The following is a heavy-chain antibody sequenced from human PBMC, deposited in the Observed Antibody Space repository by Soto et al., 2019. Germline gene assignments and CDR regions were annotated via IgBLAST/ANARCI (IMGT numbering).Heavy chain of an antibody. V-gene: IGHV1-69*12. J-gene: IGHJ1*01. CDR1: GGTFSSYA. CDR2: IIPIFGTA. CDR3: ARWSDYGDYVARVPGGYFQH. Sequence: QVQLVQSGAEVKKPGSSVKVSCKASGGTFSSYAISWVRQAPGQGLEWMGGIIPIFGTANYAQKFQGRVTITAEESTSTAYMELSSLRSEDTAVYYCARWSDYGDYVARVPGGYFQHWGQGTLVTVSS. D-gene: IGHD4-17*01.